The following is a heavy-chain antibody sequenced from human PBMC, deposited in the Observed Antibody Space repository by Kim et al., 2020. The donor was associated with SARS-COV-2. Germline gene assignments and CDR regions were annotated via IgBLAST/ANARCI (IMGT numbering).Heavy chain of an antibody. V-gene: IGHV3-23*01. CDR2: ISGSGGST. CDR3: AKDRGVTMVRGVITYYFDY. D-gene: IGHD3-10*01. Sequence: GGSLRLSCADSGFTFSSYAMSWVRQAPGKGLEWVSAISGSGGSTYYADSVKGRFTISRDNSKNTLYLQMNSLRAEDTAVYYCAKDRGVTMVRGVITYYFDYWGQGTLVTVSS. CDR1: GFTFSSYA. J-gene: IGHJ4*02.